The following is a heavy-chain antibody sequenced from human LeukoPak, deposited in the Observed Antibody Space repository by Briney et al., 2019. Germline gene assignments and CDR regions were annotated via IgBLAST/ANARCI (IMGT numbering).Heavy chain of an antibody. J-gene: IGHJ4*02. CDR1: GYSFTGYY. CDR2: INPNSGGT. Sequence: GASVKVSCKASGYSFTGYYMHWVRQAPGQGLEWMGWINPNSGGTKYAQKFQGRVTMTRDTSISTAYMELSRLRSDDTAVYYCAREHSSRRYCSGGSCYPYYWGQGTLVTVSS. D-gene: IGHD2-15*01. CDR3: AREHSSRRYCSGGSCYPYY. V-gene: IGHV1-2*02.